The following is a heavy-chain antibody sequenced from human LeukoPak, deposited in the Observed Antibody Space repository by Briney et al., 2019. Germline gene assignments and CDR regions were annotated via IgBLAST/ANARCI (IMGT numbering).Heavy chain of an antibody. J-gene: IGHJ4*02. V-gene: IGHV4-39*01. D-gene: IGHD3-16*01. CDR1: GGSVRGGSYY. CDR2: IYYSGST. CDR3: ARRYVSFDY. Sequence: SETLSLTCTVSGGSVRGGSYYWGWIRQPPVKGLEWIGSIYYSGSTHYNPSRKSRVTISVDTSKNQFSLKLTSVTAADTAVYYCARRYVSFDYWGQGTLVTVSS.